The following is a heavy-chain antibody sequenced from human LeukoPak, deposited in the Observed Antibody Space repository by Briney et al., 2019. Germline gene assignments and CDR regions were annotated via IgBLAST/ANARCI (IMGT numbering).Heavy chain of an antibody. V-gene: IGHV1-69*10. D-gene: IGHD3-16*01. CDR3: ARSLGGTTPDY. Sequence: GASVKVSCKASGGTFSSYAISWVRQAPGQGLEWMGGIIPILGIANYAQKFQGRVTITADKSTSTAYMELSSLRSEDTAVYYCARSLGGTTPDYWGQGTLVTVSS. CDR2: IIPILGIA. CDR1: GGTFSSYA. J-gene: IGHJ4*02.